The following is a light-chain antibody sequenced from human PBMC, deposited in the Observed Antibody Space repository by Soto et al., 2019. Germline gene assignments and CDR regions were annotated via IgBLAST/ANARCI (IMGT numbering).Light chain of an antibody. CDR2: ETT. V-gene: IGLV2-23*01. CDR1: SSDVGNYNL. Sequence: QSALTQPASVSGSPGQSITISCTGTSSDVGNYNLVSWYQQHPGKAPKLLIHETTQRPSGVADRFSGSKSGNTASLTVSGLQAEDEADYYCCSYAGSSTLVFGGGTKLTVL. J-gene: IGLJ2*01. CDR3: CSYAGSSTLV.